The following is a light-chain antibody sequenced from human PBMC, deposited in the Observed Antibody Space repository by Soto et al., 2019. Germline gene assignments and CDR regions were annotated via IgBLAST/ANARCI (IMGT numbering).Light chain of an antibody. J-gene: IGKJ1*01. Sequence: DIQMTQSPSTLSASVGDRVSITCRASQSISSWLAWYQQKPGKAPKLLIYDASSLESGVPSRFSGSGSGTEFTLTISSLQPDDFGTYYCQQYSSSSEWTFGQGTKVEIK. CDR2: DAS. CDR1: QSISSW. V-gene: IGKV1-5*01. CDR3: QQYSSSSEWT.